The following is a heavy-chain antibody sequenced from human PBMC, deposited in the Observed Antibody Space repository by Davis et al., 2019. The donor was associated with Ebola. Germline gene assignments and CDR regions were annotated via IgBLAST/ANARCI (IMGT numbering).Heavy chain of an antibody. J-gene: IGHJ6*02. Sequence: AASVKVSCKASGGTFSSYAISWVRQAPGQGLEWMGWISAYNGNTNYAQKLQGRVTMTTDTSTSTAYMELRSLRSDDTAVYYCARDNGGSSPHYYYYYYDMDVWGQGTTVTVSS. CDR2: ISAYNGNT. CDR3: ARDNGGSSPHYYYYYYDMDV. D-gene: IGHD6-6*01. V-gene: IGHV1-18*01. CDR1: GGTFSSYA.